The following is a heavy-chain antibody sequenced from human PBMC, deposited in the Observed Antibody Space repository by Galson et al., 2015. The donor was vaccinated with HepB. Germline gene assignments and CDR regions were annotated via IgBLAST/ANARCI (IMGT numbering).Heavy chain of an antibody. Sequence: QSGAEVKKPGESLRISCTGSGYSFTSYWISWVRQMPGKGLEWMGRIDPSDSYTNYSPSFQGHVTISADKSISTAYLQWSSLKASDTAMYYCARGTTTYSSSWDYFDYWGQGTLVTVSS. J-gene: IGHJ4*02. D-gene: IGHD6-13*01. V-gene: IGHV5-10-1*01. CDR2: IDPSDSYT. CDR1: GYSFTSYW. CDR3: ARGTTTYSSSWDYFDY.